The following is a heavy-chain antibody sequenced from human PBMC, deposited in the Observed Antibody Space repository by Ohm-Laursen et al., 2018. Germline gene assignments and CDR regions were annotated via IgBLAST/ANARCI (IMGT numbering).Heavy chain of an antibody. CDR2: IYSGGDM. J-gene: IGHJ4*02. D-gene: IGHD3-16*01. CDR3: ARDVPGKVASRGGG. V-gene: IGHV3-53*01. CDR1: GFNLTEHY. Sequence: SLRLSCAASGFNLTEHYMDWVRQAPGKGLEWVSLIYSGGDMFYADSVKGRFTISRDKSKNTLYLQMNSLRVEDTAMYFCARDVPGKVASRGGGWGQGTLVTVSS.